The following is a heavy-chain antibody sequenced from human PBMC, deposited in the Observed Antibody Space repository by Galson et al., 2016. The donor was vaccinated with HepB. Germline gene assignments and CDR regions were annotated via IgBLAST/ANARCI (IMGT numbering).Heavy chain of an antibody. V-gene: IGHV4-34*01. CDR2: INHSGSA. CDR3: ARVWSVRVWSGYNTGHRYYGMDV. Sequence: ETLSLTCTVDGGSLSGYHWSWIRQPPGKGLEWIGEINHSGSAKYNPSLRSRVTISVDAPKNQFSLELTSVTAAETAVYYCARVWSVRVWSGYNTGHRYYGMDVWGQGTTVTVSS. D-gene: IGHD3-3*01. J-gene: IGHJ6*02. CDR1: GGSLSGYH.